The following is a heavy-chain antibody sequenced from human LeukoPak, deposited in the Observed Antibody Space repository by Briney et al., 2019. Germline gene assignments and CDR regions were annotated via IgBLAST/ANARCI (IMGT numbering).Heavy chain of an antibody. J-gene: IGHJ5*02. D-gene: IGHD6-13*01. CDR3: ARGVTPAAVNWFDL. CDR1: GGSFSGYY. CDR2: INHSGST. V-gene: IGHV4-34*01. Sequence: SETLSLTCAVYGGSFSGYYWSWTRQPPGKGLEWIGEINHSGSTNYNPSLKSRVTISVDTSKNQFSLKLSSVTAADTAVYYCARGVTPAAVNWFDLWGQGTLVTVSS.